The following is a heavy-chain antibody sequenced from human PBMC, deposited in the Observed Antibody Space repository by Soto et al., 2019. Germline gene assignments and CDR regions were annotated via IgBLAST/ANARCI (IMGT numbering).Heavy chain of an antibody. Sequence: EVQLLESGGGLVQPGGSLRLSCAASGFTFTSYAMNWVRQAPGKGLEWVSAISGSGGSTYYADSVKGRFTISRDNSKNTVDLHMNSLRAEDRAVYYCAKDGSTVDTPLGMDVWGQGTTVTVSS. J-gene: IGHJ6*02. CDR3: AKDGSTVDTPLGMDV. D-gene: IGHD5-18*01. V-gene: IGHV3-23*01. CDR2: ISGSGGST. CDR1: GFTFTSYA.